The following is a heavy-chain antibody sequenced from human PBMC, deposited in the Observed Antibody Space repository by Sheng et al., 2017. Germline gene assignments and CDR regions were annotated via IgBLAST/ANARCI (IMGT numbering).Heavy chain of an antibody. CDR3: GRGRHYYDSSGFYIPQGNHGGDYYGLDV. V-gene: IGHV4-34*02. CDR2: INHRGSA. D-gene: IGHD3-22*01. J-gene: IGHJ6*02. Sequence: QEQLQQWGAGLLTPSETLSLTCAVYGGSFSDYLWTWIRQPPGEGLEWIGEINHRGSANYNPSLKSRLAISVDTSKNQFSLKLTSVTAADTAVYYCGRGRHYYDSSGFYIPQGNHGGDYYGLDVWDQGP. CDR1: GGSFSDYL.